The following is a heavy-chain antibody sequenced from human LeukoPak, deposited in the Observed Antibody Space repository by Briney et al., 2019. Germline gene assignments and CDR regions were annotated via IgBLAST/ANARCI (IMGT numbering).Heavy chain of an antibody. CDR1: GFTVSSNY. Sequence: GGSLRLSCAASGFTVSSNYMSWVRQAPGKGLEWVSVIYSGGSTYYADSVKGRFTISRDNSKNTLYLQMNSLRAEDTAVYYCARATISQLWDYWGQGTLVTVSS. J-gene: IGHJ4*02. CDR3: ARATISQLWDY. D-gene: IGHD2-2*01. V-gene: IGHV3-53*01. CDR2: IYSGGST.